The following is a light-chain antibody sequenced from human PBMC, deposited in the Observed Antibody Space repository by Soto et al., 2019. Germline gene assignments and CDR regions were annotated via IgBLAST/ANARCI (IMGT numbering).Light chain of an antibody. CDR2: GTS. J-gene: IGKJ1*01. CDR3: QQYDSSPWT. CDR1: QSVSSSY. V-gene: IGKV3-20*01. Sequence: EIVLTQSPGTLSLSPGERATLSCRASQSVSSSYLAWYQQKPGQAPRLLIYGTSNRTTGIPDRFSGSGSRTDFTLTITRLEPEDCAVYYCQQYDSSPWTFSQGTKVAIK.